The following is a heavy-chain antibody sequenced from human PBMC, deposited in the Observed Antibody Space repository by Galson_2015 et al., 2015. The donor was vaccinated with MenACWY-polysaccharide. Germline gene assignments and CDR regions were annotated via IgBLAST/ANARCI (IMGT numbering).Heavy chain of an antibody. CDR1: GFTFSSNA. CDR2: ISYDGYNK. CDR3: VKDLATKYTCDN. D-gene: IGHD5-24*01. Sequence: SLRLSCAASGFTFSSNAIHWVRQAPGKGLEWVAFISYDGYNKYYADSVRGRFTIYRDNSRNTLFLQMDSLRAEDTAVYYCVKDLATKYTCDNWGQGTLVTVSS. V-gene: IGHV3-30*18. J-gene: IGHJ4*02.